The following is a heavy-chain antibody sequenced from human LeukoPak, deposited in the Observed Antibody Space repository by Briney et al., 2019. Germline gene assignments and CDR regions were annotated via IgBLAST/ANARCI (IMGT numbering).Heavy chain of an antibody. CDR1: GFTFSSYA. J-gene: IGHJ4*02. CDR3: AKNAGYSSSCYYFDY. D-gene: IGHD6-13*01. CDR2: TSGSRGST. Sequence: GGCLSLACAVSGFTFSSYATRWDRHARGRGREWVSATSGSRGSTYHAAAVKGRFTISRDNSQNTLYLQVNSLRTEDTAVYYCAKNAGYSSSCYYFDYWGQRTLVTVSS. V-gene: IGHV3-23*01.